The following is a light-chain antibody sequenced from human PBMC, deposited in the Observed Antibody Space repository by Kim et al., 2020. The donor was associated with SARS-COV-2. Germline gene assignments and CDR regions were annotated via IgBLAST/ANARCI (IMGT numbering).Light chain of an antibody. CDR1: KLGDKN. Sequence: SYELTQPPSVSVSPGQTASITCSGDKLGDKNVCWYQQKPGQSPVLVIYEDYKRPSGIPERVSGSNSGNTSTLTVSGSQAMDEADYFCQAWDSSTVVFGGGTQLTFL. V-gene: IGLV3-1*01. CDR2: EDY. CDR3: QAWDSSTVV. J-gene: IGLJ2*01.